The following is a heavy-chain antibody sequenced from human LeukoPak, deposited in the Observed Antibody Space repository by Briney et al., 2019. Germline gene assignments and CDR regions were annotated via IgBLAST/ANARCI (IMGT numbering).Heavy chain of an antibody. J-gene: IGHJ4*02. V-gene: IGHV3-53*01. CDR3: ARDPQGGGFGELF. CDR2: IDSGGST. Sequence: GGSLRLSCAASGFTVSSNYMTWVRQAPGKGLEWVSVIDSGGSTYYADSAKGRFTISRDNSKNTLYLQMNSLRAEDTAVYYCARDPQGGGFGELFWGQGTLVTVSS. D-gene: IGHD3-10*01. CDR1: GFTVSSNY.